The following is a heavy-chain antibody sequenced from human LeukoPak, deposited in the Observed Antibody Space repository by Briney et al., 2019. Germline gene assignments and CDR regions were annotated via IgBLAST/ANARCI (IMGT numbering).Heavy chain of an antibody. J-gene: IGHJ5*02. CDR3: ARDQAVSTGGWFDP. CDR1: GGTFSSYA. D-gene: IGHD4-17*01. CDR2: IIPIFGTA. V-gene: IGHV1-69*13. Sequence: VASVKVSCKASGGTFSSYAISWVRQAPGQGLEWMGGIIPIFGTANYAQKFQGRVTITADESTSTAYMELSSLRSEDTAVYYCARDQAVSTGGWFDPWGQGTLVTVSS.